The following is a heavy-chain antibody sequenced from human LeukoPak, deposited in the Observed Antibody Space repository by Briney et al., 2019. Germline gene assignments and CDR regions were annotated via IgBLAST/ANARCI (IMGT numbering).Heavy chain of an antibody. CDR3: ARRITIFGVAPRPFDY. Sequence: SETLSLTCAVYGGSFSGYYWSWIRQPPGKGLEWIGEINHSGSTNYNPSLKSRVTISVDTSKNQFSLKLSSVTAADTAVYYCARRITIFGVAPRPFDYWGQGTLVTVSS. D-gene: IGHD3-3*01. CDR1: GGSFSGYY. J-gene: IGHJ4*02. CDR2: INHSGST. V-gene: IGHV4-34*01.